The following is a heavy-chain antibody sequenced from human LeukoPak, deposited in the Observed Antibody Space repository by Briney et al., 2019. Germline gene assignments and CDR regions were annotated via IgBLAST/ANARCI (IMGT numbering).Heavy chain of an antibody. D-gene: IGHD3-3*02. CDR1: GGTFSSYA. CDR3: ARISDYYYRMDV. J-gene: IGHJ6*02. CDR2: IIPIFGTA. Sequence: SVKVSCKASGGTFSSYAISWVRQAPGQGLEWMGGIIPIFGTANYAQKFQGRVTITADESTSTAYMELSSLRSEDTAVYYCARISDYYYRMDVWGQGTTVTVSS. V-gene: IGHV1-69*13.